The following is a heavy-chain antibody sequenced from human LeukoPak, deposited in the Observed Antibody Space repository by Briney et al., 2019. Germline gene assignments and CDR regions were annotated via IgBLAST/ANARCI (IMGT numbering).Heavy chain of an antibody. Sequence: SETLSLTCTVSGGSISDNYWSWIRQPPGKGLEWIGYAYYSGSTNYNPSLKSRVTISVDTSKNQFSLKLSSVTAADTAVYYCARDSTSYYYYYGMDVWGQGTTVTVSS. V-gene: IGHV4-59*01. CDR3: ARDSTSYYYYYGMDV. D-gene: IGHD2-2*01. J-gene: IGHJ6*02. CDR2: AYYSGST. CDR1: GGSISDNY.